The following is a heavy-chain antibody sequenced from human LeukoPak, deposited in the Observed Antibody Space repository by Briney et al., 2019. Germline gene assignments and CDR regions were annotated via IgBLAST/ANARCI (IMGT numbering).Heavy chain of an antibody. D-gene: IGHD3-10*01. J-gene: IGHJ4*02. CDR2: INHSGST. CDR3: ARAGYYYDSGSDFGSLAFDY. V-gene: IGHV4-34*01. Sequence: SETLSLTCAVYGGSFSGYYWSWIRQPPGKGLEWIGEINHSGSTNYNPSLKSRVTISVDTSKNQFSLKLSSVTAADTAVYYCARAGYYYDSGSDFGSLAFDYWGQGTLVSVSS. CDR1: GGSFSGYY.